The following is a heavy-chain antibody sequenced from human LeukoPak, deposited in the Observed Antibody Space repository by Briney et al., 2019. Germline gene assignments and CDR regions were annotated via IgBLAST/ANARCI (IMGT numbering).Heavy chain of an antibody. V-gene: IGHV3-23*01. Sequence: GGSLRLSCLTSGFTFSTNAMSWVRQAPGKGLEWISGISGSGASTYYADSVTGRFTISRDNSKNTLYLQMNSLRAEDTAVYYCARDHSGWYYYGMDVWGQGTTVTVSS. CDR3: ARDHSGWYYYGMDV. CDR1: GFTFSTNA. CDR2: ISGSGAST. D-gene: IGHD6-19*01. J-gene: IGHJ6*02.